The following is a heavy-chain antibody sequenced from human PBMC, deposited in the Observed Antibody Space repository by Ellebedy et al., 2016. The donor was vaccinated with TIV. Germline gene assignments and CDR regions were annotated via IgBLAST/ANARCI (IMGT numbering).Heavy chain of an antibody. V-gene: IGHV4-39*01. Sequence: SETLSLTXNVSGGSISGSYTSYYWGWIRQPPGKGLEWIGAISNTGTTHYNESLKSQVTLSVDTSKNQFSLKLTSVTATDTAVYYCARHGQFDYWGQGTLVIVSS. CDR1: GGSISGSYTSYY. CDR3: ARHGQFDY. J-gene: IGHJ4*02. CDR2: ISNTGTT.